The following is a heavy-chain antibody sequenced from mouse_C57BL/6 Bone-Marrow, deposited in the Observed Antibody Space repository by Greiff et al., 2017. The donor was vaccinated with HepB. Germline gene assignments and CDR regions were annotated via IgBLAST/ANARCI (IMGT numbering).Heavy chain of an antibody. CDR2: IYPGSGST. CDR1: GYTFTSYW. CDR3: AHLLWPFYYAMDY. V-gene: IGHV1-55*01. D-gene: IGHD2-1*01. J-gene: IGHJ4*01. Sequence: VQLQQSGAELVKPGASVKMSCKASGYTFTSYWITWVKQRPGQGLEWIGDIYPGSGSTNYNEKFKSKATLTVDTSSSTAYMQLSSLTSEDSAVYYCAHLLWPFYYAMDYWGQGTSVTVSS.